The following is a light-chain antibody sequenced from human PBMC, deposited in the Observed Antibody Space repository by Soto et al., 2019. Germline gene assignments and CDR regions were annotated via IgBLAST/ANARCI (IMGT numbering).Light chain of an antibody. J-gene: IGKJ4*01. CDR1: RTINTY. V-gene: IGKV1-39*01. CDR3: QQTYSDIS. Sequence: DVRITQSPSSLSASVGYTITITCRASRTINTYLNWFQQKPGEPPRLLIYGASTLHDGVPSRFSGSGSGADFTLTISGLQPEDFASYHCQQTYSDISFGGGTKVDIK. CDR2: GAS.